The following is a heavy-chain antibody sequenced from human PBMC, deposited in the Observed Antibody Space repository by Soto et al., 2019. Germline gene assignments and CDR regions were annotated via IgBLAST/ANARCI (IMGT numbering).Heavy chain of an antibody. Sequence: EVQLLESGGDLVQPGGSLRLSCAASGFTFSTYAMSWVRQAPGKGLEWVSTISSSGGNTYYTDSVKGRFTISRDNYKNTLYLQMNSLRAEDTAIYYCAKRPTSTGFGDPFDIWGQGTMVTVSS. D-gene: IGHD3-10*01. CDR3: AKRPTSTGFGDPFDI. J-gene: IGHJ3*02. CDR1: GFTFSTYA. CDR2: ISSSGGNT. V-gene: IGHV3-23*01.